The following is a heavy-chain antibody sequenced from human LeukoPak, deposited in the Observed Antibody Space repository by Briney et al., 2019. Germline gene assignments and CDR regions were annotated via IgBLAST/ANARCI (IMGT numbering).Heavy chain of an antibody. CDR2: ISYDGSNK. CDR1: GFTFSSYA. J-gene: IGHJ6*02. V-gene: IGHV3-30-3*01. Sequence: PGRSLRLSCAASGFTFSSYAMHWVRQAPGKGLEWVAVISYDGSNKYYADSVKGRFTISRDNSKNTLYLQMNSLRAEDTAVYYCARLYYDILTGSDGYGMDVWGRGTTVTVSS. D-gene: IGHD3-9*01. CDR3: ARLYYDILTGSDGYGMDV.